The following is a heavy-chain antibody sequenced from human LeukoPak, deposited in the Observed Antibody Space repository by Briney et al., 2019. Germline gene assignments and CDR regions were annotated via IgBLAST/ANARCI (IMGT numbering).Heavy chain of an antibody. V-gene: IGHV4-59*08. J-gene: IGHJ4*02. CDR3: ARWDGSAWAFGN. Sequence: SETLSLTCIVSGGSISSYSWNWIRQSPGKGLEWVGYISHSGTTSYNSYLRSRVTISVVTSKNQLSLKLTSVTAADTAVYYCARWDGSAWAFGNWGPGTLVTVSS. CDR1: GGSISSYS. D-gene: IGHD6-19*01. CDR2: ISHSGTT.